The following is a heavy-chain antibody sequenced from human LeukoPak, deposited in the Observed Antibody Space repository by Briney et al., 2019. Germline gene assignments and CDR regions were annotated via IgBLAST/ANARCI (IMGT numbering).Heavy chain of an antibody. CDR3: ARDLAYGDDGL. Sequence: GGSLRPSCAASGFTLSNYSMNWVRQAPGKGLEWVAFISSSSSYIFYADSLKGRFTISRDNAKNSLYLQMNSLRADDTAVYYCARDLAYGDDGLWGQGTLVTVSS. CDR2: ISSSSSYI. D-gene: IGHD4-17*01. V-gene: IGHV3-21*01. CDR1: GFTLSNYS. J-gene: IGHJ4*02.